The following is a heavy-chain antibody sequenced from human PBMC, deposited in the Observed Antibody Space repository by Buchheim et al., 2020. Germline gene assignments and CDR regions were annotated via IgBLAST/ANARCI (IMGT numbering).Heavy chain of an antibody. CDR3: AREDSSSSYYHGMDV. V-gene: IGHV3-48*03. Sequence: EVQLVESGGGLGQPGGSLRLSCVASGFTLSNFEISWVRQAPGKGLDWVSYMSRSGRTTYYADSVKGRLTISRDNDKNSVYLQMDSLRTEDTAVYYCAREDSSSSYYHGMDVWGQGT. CDR2: MSRSGRTT. J-gene: IGHJ6*02. D-gene: IGHD6-13*01. CDR1: GFTLSNFE.